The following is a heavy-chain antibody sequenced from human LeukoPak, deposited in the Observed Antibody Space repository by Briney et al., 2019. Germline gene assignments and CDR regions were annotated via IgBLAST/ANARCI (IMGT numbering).Heavy chain of an antibody. Sequence: GGSLRLSCAASGFTFSSYAMSWVRQAPGKGLEWVSAISGSGGSTYNADSVKGRFTISRDNSKNTLYLQMNSLRAEDTAVYYCAPRGGLPLDYWGQGTLVTVSS. D-gene: IGHD1-26*01. CDR1: GFTFSSYA. CDR3: APRGGLPLDY. CDR2: ISGSGGST. J-gene: IGHJ4*02. V-gene: IGHV3-23*01.